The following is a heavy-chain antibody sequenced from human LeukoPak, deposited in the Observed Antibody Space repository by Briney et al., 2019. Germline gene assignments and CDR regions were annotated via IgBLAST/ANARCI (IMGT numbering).Heavy chain of an antibody. Sequence: GGSLRLSCAASGFTVSSNYMSWVRQAPGKGLEWVSIIYSGGSTYYADSVKGRFTISRDNSKNTLYLQMNSLRAEDTAVYYCARHSRNYYFDYWGQGTLVTVSS. CDR3: ARHSRNYYFDY. J-gene: IGHJ4*02. CDR1: GFTVSSNY. CDR2: IYSGGST. V-gene: IGHV3-66*04.